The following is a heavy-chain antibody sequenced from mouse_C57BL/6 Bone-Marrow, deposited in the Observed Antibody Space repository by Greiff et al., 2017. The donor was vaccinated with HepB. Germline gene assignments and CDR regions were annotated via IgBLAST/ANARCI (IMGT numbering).Heavy chain of an antibody. J-gene: IGHJ1*03. D-gene: IGHD1-1*01. CDR1: GYTFTSYW. CDR2: IYPGSGST. V-gene: IGHV1-55*01. CDR3: ARLTTGGYFDV. Sequence: QVQLQQPGAELVKPGASVKMSCKASGYTFTSYWITWVKQRPGQGLEWIGDIYPGSGSTNYNEKFKSKATLTVYTSSSTAYMQLSSLTSEDSAVYYCARLTTGGYFDVWGTGTTVTVSS.